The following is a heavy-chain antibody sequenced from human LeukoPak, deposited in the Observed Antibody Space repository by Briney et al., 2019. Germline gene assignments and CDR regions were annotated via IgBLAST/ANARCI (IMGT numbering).Heavy chain of an antibody. Sequence: GGSLRLSCAASGFTINSHWMHWVRRAPGKGLVWVSRINGDGRSTGYVESVEGRFTVSRDNARNTVYLTMNSLRAEDTAVYYCTRDRTAVNIFDLWGRGTLVTVSS. D-gene: IGHD4-23*01. V-gene: IGHV3-74*01. CDR3: TRDRTAVNIFDL. J-gene: IGHJ2*01. CDR1: GFTINSHW. CDR2: INGDGRST.